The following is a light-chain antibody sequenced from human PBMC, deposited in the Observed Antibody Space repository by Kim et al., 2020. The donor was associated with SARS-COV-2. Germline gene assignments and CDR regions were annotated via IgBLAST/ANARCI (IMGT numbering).Light chain of an antibody. CDR1: SLRSYY. Sequence: ALGQTVRITCQGDSLRSYYATWYQQKPGQAPIVVIYGKNNRPSGIPDRFSGSRSVETASLTITGTQAGDEADYYCNSRGSNDNVLFGGGTQLTVL. V-gene: IGLV3-19*01. CDR2: GKN. CDR3: NSRGSNDNVL. J-gene: IGLJ2*01.